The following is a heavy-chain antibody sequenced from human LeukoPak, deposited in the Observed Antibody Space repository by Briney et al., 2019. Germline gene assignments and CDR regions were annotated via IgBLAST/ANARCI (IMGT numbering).Heavy chain of an antibody. J-gene: IGHJ4*02. CDR2: ISAYNGDA. Sequence: ASVKVSCKASGYTFTSYGISWVRQAPGQGLEWMGWISAYNGDANYAPKLQDRVTVTADTSTSTAYIELRNLRSDDTAFYHCARDERGSCSSSGCYYFDYWGQGTLVTVS. D-gene: IGHD2-2*01. CDR3: ARDERGSCSSSGCYYFDY. CDR1: GYTFTSYG. V-gene: IGHV1-18*01.